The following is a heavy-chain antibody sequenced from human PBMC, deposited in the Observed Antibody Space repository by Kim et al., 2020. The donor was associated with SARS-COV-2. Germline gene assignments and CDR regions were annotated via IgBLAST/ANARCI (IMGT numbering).Heavy chain of an antibody. CDR3: VREPSN. Sequence: GSSPDSADSVNGRFTITRDSAKRSVSLQMNSLTPEDTAVYYCVREPSNWGQGTLVTVSS. CDR2: GSSP. V-gene: IGHV3-11*01. J-gene: IGHJ4*02.